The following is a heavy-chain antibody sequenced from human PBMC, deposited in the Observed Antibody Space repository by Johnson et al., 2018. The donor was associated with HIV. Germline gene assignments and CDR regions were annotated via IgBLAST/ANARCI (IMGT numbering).Heavy chain of an antibody. V-gene: IGHV3-53*01. CDR3: AREPAAAAFRAFDI. Sequence: VQLVESGGGLIQPGGSLRLSCAASGFTVSSNYMSWVRQAPGKGLELVSVIYSGGSTYYPDSVKGRFTISRDNSKNTLYLQMNSLRVEDTAVYYCAREPAAAAFRAFDIWGQGKMVTVSS. J-gene: IGHJ3*02. CDR1: GFTVSSNY. CDR2: IYSGGST. D-gene: IGHD6-13*01.